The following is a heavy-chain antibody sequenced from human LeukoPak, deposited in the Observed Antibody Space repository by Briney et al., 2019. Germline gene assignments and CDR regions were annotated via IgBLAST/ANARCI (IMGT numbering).Heavy chain of an antibody. V-gene: IGHV4-59*01. CDR1: GGSISSYY. Sequence: SETLSLTCTVSGGSISSYYWSWIRQPPRKGLEWIGYIYYNGSNNYNPSLKSRVTISVDTSKNQFSLKLSSVTAADTAVYYCARGPLTGYYKYYGMDVWGQGTTVTVSS. D-gene: IGHD3-9*01. J-gene: IGHJ6*02. CDR2: IYYNGSN. CDR3: ARGPLTGYYKYYGMDV.